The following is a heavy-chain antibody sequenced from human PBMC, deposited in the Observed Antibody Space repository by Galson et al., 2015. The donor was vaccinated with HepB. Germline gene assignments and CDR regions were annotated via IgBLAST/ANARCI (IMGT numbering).Heavy chain of an antibody. V-gene: IGHV3-11*06. CDR3: ARRGDEWYSGSRGAFDI. Sequence: SLRLSCAASGFTFSDYYMSWIRQAPGKGLEWVSYISSSSSYTNYADSVKGRFTISRDNAKNSLYLQMNSLRAEDTAVYYCARRGDEWYSGSRGAFDIWGQATMVTVSS. J-gene: IGHJ3*02. D-gene: IGHD1-26*01. CDR2: ISSSSSYT. CDR1: GFTFSDYY.